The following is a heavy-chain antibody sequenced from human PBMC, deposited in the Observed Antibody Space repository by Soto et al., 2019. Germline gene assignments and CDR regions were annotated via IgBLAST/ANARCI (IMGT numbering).Heavy chain of an antibody. V-gene: IGHV1-69*01. CDR3: AREGRGDSWTGFYFDY. J-gene: IGHJ4*02. CDR1: GGTFSSYA. CDR2: IIPIFGTA. Sequence: QVQLVQSGAEVKKPGSSVKVSCKASGGTFSSYAISWVRQAPGQGLEWMGGIIPIFGTANYAQKFQGRVTITGDELTSTAYMELSSLRSEDTAVYYCAREGRGDSWTGFYFDYWGQGTLVTVSS. D-gene: IGHD5-12*01.